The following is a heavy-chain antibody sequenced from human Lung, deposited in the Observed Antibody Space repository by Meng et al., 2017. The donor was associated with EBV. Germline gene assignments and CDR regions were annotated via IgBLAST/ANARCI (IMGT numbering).Heavy chain of an antibody. J-gene: IGHJ4*02. Sequence: QVQLVQSGAEVKKPXASVQVSCKASGYSFTTYAMHWVRQAPGQRLEWMGWINAGNGNTKYSEKFQSRVTITRDTAASTAYMELSSLRSEDTAVYYCARTGCSSSSCYDYWGQGTLVTVSS. CDR1: GYSFTTYA. CDR2: INAGNGNT. CDR3: ARTGCSSSSCYDY. D-gene: IGHD2-2*01. V-gene: IGHV1-3*01.